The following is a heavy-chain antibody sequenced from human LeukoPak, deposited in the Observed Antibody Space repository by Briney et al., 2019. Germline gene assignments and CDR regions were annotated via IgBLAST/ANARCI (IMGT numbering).Heavy chain of an antibody. CDR3: AKGAHGWFRELFDY. J-gene: IGHJ4*02. CDR2: INPNSGGT. D-gene: IGHD3-10*01. CDR1: GYTLTGYH. V-gene: IGHV1-2*02. Sequence: ASVKVSCKASGYTLTGYHMHWVRQAPGQGLEWMGRINPNSGGTNYAQKFQGRVTMTRVTSISTVYMELSRLRSDDTAVYYCAKGAHGWFRELFDYWGQGTLVTVSS.